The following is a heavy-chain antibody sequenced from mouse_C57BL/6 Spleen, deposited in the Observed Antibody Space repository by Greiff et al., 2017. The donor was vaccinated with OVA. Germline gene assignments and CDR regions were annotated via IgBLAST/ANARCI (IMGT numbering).Heavy chain of an antibody. V-gene: IGHV1-22*01. D-gene: IGHD1-1*01. CDR3: ARDGYYGSSYVGYAMDY. Sequence: VQLQQSGPELVKPGASVKMSCKASGYTFTDYNMHWVKQSHGKSLEWIGYINPNNGGTSYNQKFKGKATLTVNKSSSPAYMERRSLTSEDAAVYYCARDGYYGSSYVGYAMDYWGQGTSVTVSS. CDR1: GYTFTDYN. J-gene: IGHJ4*01. CDR2: INPNNGGT.